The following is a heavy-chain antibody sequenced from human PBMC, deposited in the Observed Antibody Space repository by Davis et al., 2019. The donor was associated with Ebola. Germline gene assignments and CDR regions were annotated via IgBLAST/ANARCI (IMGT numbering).Heavy chain of an antibody. Sequence: ASVKVSCKASGFTFSTHGISWVRQAPGQGLEWLGWISDFARTTNYAQKFQGRVTMTTDTSTRTASMELRGLRSDDTAVYFCARAPRRTEDLIHAMDVWGQGTTVTVSS. V-gene: IGHV1-18*01. CDR2: ISDFARTT. CDR1: GFTFSTHG. J-gene: IGHJ6*02. D-gene: IGHD3/OR15-3a*01. CDR3: ARAPRRTEDLIHAMDV.